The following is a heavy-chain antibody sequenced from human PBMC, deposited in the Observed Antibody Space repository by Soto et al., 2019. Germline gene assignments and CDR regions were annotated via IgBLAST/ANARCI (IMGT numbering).Heavy chain of an antibody. J-gene: IGHJ3*02. CDR3: SQWFPAPFDI. CDR1: GGTFSSYA. V-gene: IGHV1-69*13. D-gene: IGHD3-22*01. Sequence: GASVKVSCKASGGTFSSYAISWVRQAPGQGLEWMGGIIPIFGTANYAQKFQGRVTITADESTSTAYMELSSLRSEDTAVYYCSQWFPAPFDIWGQGTMVTVSS. CDR2: IIPIFGTA.